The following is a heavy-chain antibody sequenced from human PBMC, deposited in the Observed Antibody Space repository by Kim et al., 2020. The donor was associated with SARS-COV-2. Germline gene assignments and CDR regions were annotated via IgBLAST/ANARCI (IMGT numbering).Heavy chain of an antibody. CDR3: ARDRYSGGNGGDYGMDV. CDR2: IYSDGTT. CDR1: AFSVSSNF. Sequence: GGSLRLSCAASAFSVSSNFMSWVHQAPGKGLEWVSVIYSDGTTYYADSVKDRFTISRDNSKNTLYLQMNGLRAEDTAVYYCARDRYSGGNGGDYGMDVWGQGTTVTVSS. V-gene: IGHV3-66*01. J-gene: IGHJ6*02. D-gene: IGHD1-26*01.